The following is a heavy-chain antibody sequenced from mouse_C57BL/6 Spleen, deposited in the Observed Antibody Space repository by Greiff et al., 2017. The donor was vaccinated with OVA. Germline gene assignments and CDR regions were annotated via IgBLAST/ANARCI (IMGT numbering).Heavy chain of an antibody. CDR1: GFSLTSYG. CDR2: IWSGGST. V-gene: IGHV2-2*01. CDR3: ARNGNYVAWFAY. Sequence: QVQLQQSGPGLVQPSQSLSTTCTVSGFSLTSYGVHWVRQSPGKGLEWLGVIWSGGSTDYNAAFISRLSISKDNSKSQVFFKMNSLQADDTAIYYCARNGNYVAWFAYWGQGTLVTVSA. J-gene: IGHJ3*01. D-gene: IGHD2-1*01.